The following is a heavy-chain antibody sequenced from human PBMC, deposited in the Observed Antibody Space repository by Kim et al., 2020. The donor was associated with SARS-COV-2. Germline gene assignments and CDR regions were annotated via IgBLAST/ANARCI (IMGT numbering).Heavy chain of an antibody. V-gene: IGHV3-23*01. J-gene: IGHJ4*02. Sequence: GGSLRLSCAASGFAFTSYAMSWLRQPPGKGLEWVSAISDTGGGTYYADSVKGRFTISRDNSKNTLYLQMNSLRAEDTALYYCAKETWDGLDAYCVQGTLV. CDR3: AKETWDGLDAY. CDR2: ISDTGGGT. CDR1: GFAFTSYA. D-gene: IGHD1-1*01.